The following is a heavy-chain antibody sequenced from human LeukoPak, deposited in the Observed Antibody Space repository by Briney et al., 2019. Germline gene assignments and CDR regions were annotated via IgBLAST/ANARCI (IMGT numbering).Heavy chain of an antibody. D-gene: IGHD3-9*01. CDR2: ISSSGSTI. Sequence: GGSLRLSCAASGFTFSDYYMSWTRQAPGKGLEWVSYISSSGSTIYYADSVKGRFTISRDNAKNSLYLQMNSLRAEDTAVYYCARDPAGIFDDILTGYRFDPWGQGTLVTVSS. J-gene: IGHJ5*02. CDR3: ARDPAGIFDDILTGYRFDP. CDR1: GFTFSDYY. V-gene: IGHV3-11*01.